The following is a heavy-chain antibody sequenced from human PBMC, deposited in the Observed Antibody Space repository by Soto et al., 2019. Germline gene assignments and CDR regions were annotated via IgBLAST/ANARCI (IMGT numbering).Heavy chain of an antibody. CDR1: GFTFSSYA. CDR2: ISYDGSNK. J-gene: IGHJ4*02. D-gene: IGHD6-13*01. Sequence: GGSLRLSCAASGFTFSSYAMHWVRQAPGKGLEWVAVISYDGSNKYYADSVKGRFTISRDNSKNTLYLQMNSLRAEDTAVYYCARDGEDSSSWYVGIDFDYWGQGTLVTVSS. CDR3: ARDGEDSSSWYVGIDFDY. V-gene: IGHV3-30-3*01.